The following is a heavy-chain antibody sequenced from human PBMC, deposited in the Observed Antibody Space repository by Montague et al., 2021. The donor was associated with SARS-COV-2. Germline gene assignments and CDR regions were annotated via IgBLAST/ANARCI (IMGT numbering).Heavy chain of an antibody. Sequence: SETLSLTCAVYGGSFSGYYWSWIRQPPGKGLEWIGEINHSGSTNYNPSLKSRVTISVDTSKNQFSLKLSSVTAADTAVYYCASLTLGYCSSTGCYSDCFDPWGQGTLVTVSS. CDR3: ASLTLGYCSSTGCYSDCFDP. J-gene: IGHJ5*02. CDR1: GGSFSGYY. V-gene: IGHV4-34*01. CDR2: INHSGST. D-gene: IGHD2-2*02.